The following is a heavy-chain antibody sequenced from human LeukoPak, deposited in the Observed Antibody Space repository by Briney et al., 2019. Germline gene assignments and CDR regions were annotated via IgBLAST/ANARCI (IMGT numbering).Heavy chain of an antibody. CDR1: GFTFSSYS. Sequence: GGSLRLSCAASGFTFSSYSMNWVRQAPGKGLEWVSFISSSSTYIYYADSVKGRFTISRDNAKNSLYLQMNSLRAEDTAVYYCAPSLIVPATIQRFDVFDIWGQGTMVTVSS. V-gene: IGHV3-21*01. CDR3: APSLIVPATIQRFDVFDI. CDR2: ISSSSTYI. J-gene: IGHJ3*02. D-gene: IGHD2-2*01.